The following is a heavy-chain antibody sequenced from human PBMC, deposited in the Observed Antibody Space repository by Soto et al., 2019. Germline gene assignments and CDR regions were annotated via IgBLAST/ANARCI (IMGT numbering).Heavy chain of an antibody. Sequence: QVQLQESGPGLVKPSGTLSLTCAVSGGAISSSKWWSWVRQPPGKRLEGIGEIYQSGSTNYNPSLESRVRMSVDKSRNQFSLKLTSVSAADTAVYYCERASATIGAAAIFDYWGQGTLVTVSS. D-gene: IGHD6-13*01. J-gene: IGHJ4*02. CDR2: IYQSGST. CDR3: ERASATIGAAAIFDY. CDR1: GGAISSSKW. V-gene: IGHV4-4*02.